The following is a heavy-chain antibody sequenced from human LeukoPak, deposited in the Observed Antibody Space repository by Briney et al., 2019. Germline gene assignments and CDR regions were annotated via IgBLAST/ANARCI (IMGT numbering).Heavy chain of an antibody. D-gene: IGHD1-26*01. CDR2: ISYDGSNK. V-gene: IGHV3-30*04. J-gene: IGHJ4*02. CDR3: ARDKSELFDY. Sequence: GGSLRLSCAASGFTFSSYAMHWVRQAPGKGLEWVAVISYDGSNKYYADSVKGRFTISRDNSKNTLYLQMNSLRAGDTAVYYCARDKSELFDYWGQGTLVTVSS. CDR1: GFTFSSYA.